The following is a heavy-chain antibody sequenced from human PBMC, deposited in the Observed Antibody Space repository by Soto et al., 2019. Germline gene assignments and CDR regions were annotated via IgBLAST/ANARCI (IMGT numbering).Heavy chain of an antibody. V-gene: IGHV1-69*01. CDR3: ARRQTSDITDFHF. CDR1: GGTFIFYG. D-gene: IGHD5-12*01. Sequence: QVQLVQSGAVVKKPGSSVKVSCRASGGTFIFYGISWVRQAPGQGLEWIGGIIPVFNTTHYAQSFKGTVTITADESTSTSYLERSGLRSEDTAIYYCARRQTSDITDFHFWGHGTQVVVSS. J-gene: IGHJ5*01. CDR2: IIPVFNTT.